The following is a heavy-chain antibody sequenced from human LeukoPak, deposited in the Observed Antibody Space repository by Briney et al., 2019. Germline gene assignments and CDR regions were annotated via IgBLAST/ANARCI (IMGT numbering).Heavy chain of an antibody. CDR1: GFTFSSYW. D-gene: IGHD2-2*01. CDR2: IKQDGSEK. Sequence: PGGSLRLSCAASGFTFSSYWMNWVRQAPGKGLEWVASIKQDGSEKYYVDSVKGRFTISIDNAKNSLYLQMNSLRAEDTAVYYCARDGPSAYYYYGMDVWGQGTTVTVSS. CDR3: ARDGPSAYYYYGMDV. J-gene: IGHJ6*02. V-gene: IGHV3-7*01.